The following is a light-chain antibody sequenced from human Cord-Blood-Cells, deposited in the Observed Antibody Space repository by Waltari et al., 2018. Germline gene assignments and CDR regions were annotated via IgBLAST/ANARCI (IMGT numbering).Light chain of an antibody. CDR2: EVS. CDR1: SSDVGGYNY. J-gene: IGLJ1*01. CDR3: SSYTSSSTL. V-gene: IGLV2-14*01. Sequence: QSALTQPASVSGSPGQSITISCTGTSSDVGGYNYVSWSQQHPGKAPKLMIYEVSNRPAGVPNRFSGSKSGNTASLTISGLQAEDEADYYCSSYTSSSTLFGTGTKVTVL.